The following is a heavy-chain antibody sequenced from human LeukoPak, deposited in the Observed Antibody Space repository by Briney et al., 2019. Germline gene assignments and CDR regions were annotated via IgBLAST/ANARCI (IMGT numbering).Heavy chain of an antibody. CDR2: ISSSGSTI. CDR3: ARVGDPYDYVWGSYRYTGLGSFDY. Sequence: KSGGSLRLSCAASGFAFSSYAMNWVRQAPGKGLEWVSYISSSGSTIYYADSVKGRFTISRDNAKNSLYLQMNSLRAEDTAVYYCARVGDPYDYVWGSYRYTGLGSFDYWGQGTLVTVSS. D-gene: IGHD3-16*02. CDR1: GFAFSSYA. V-gene: IGHV3-48*03. J-gene: IGHJ4*02.